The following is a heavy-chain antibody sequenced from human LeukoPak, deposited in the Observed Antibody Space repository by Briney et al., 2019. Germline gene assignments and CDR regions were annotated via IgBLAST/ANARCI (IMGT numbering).Heavy chain of an antibody. D-gene: IGHD3-10*01. CDR3: ARGHRPQRGGLLWFGELSPFDP. Sequence: SETLSLTCAVSGGSISSGGYSWSWIRQPPGKGLEWIGYIYHSGSTYYNPSLKSRVTISVDRSKNQFSLKLSSVTAADTAVYYCARGHRPQRGGLLWFGELSPFDPWGQGTLVTVSS. CDR2: IYHSGST. V-gene: IGHV4-30-2*01. J-gene: IGHJ5*02. CDR1: GGSISSGGYS.